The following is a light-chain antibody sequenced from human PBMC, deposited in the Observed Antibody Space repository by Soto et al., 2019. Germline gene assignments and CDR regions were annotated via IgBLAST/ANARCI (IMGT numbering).Light chain of an antibody. CDR1: QGISTE. V-gene: IGKV1-6*01. J-gene: IGKJ1*01. CDR3: LQDYDYPRT. CDR2: AAS. Sequence: ATQMTQSPSSLYASVGDRVTIACRASQGISTELGWYQQKPGEAPKLLIYAASTLQSGVPSRFSGSGSGTNFTLTIISLQPEDVATYYCLQDYDYPRTFGQGTKVEMK.